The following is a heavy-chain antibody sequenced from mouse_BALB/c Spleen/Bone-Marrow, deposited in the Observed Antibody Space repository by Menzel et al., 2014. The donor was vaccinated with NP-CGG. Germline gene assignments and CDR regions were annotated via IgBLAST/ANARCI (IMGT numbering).Heavy chain of an antibody. V-gene: IGHV1-9*01. CDR3: ARGTYRYYFDY. CDR2: ILPGSGTT. Sequence: QVQLQQPGAELMKPGASVKISCKATGYTFSSYWIEWVKQRPGHGLERIGEILPGSGTTNYNEKFKGKATFTADTSSNTAYMQLSSLTSEDSAVHYCARGTYRYYFDYWGQGTTLTVSS. D-gene: IGHD2-14*01. J-gene: IGHJ2*01. CDR1: GYTFSSYW.